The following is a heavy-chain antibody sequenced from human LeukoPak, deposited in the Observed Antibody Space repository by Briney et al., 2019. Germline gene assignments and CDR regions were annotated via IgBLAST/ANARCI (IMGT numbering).Heavy chain of an antibody. CDR1: GGTFSSYA. Sequence: SVKVSCKASGGTFSSYAISWVRQAPGQGLEWMGGIIPIFGTANYAQKFQGRVTITTDESTSTAYMELSSLRSEDTAMYYCARGNWNYYWFDPWGQGTLVTVSS. D-gene: IGHD1-7*01. J-gene: IGHJ5*02. CDR2: IIPIFGTA. CDR3: ARGNWNYYWFDP. V-gene: IGHV1-69*05.